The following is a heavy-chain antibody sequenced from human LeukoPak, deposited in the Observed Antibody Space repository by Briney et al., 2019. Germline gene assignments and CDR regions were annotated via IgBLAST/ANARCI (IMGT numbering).Heavy chain of an antibody. V-gene: IGHV3-23*01. CDR1: GFTFSTYA. D-gene: IGHD3-22*01. CDR3: ASWARDCSGYDCFPDY. CDR2: ISDSGGST. J-gene: IGHJ4*02. Sequence: PGGSLRLSCVASGFTFSTYAMTWVRQAPGKGLEWVSDISDSGGSTDYADSVKGRFTISRDNSKNTLYLLMDSLRVDDTAVYYCASWARDCSGYDCFPDYWGQGTLVTVSS.